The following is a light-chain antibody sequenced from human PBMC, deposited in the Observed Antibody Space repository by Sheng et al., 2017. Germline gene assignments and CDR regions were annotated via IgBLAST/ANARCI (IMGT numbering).Light chain of an antibody. CDR3: QQTNSFPLT. CDR2: GAS. CDR1: QDISSW. Sequence: DIQMTQSPSSVSASVGDRVTITCRASQDISSWLAWYQQKPGKAPELLIYGASGLHSGVPPRFSGSGSGTDFTLTISSLQPDDFATYFCQQTNSFPLTFGGGTKVEIK. V-gene: IGKV1-12*01. J-gene: IGKJ4*01.